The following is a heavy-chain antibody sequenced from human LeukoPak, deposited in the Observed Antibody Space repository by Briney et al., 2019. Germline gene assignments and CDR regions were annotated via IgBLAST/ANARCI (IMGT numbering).Heavy chain of an antibody. CDR3: ARTLYYYDSSGYSNYYYYMDV. D-gene: IGHD3-22*01. Sequence: SETLSLTRTVSGYSISSGYYWGWIRQPPGKGLEWIGSIYHSGSTYYNPPLKSRVTISVDTSKNQFSLKLSSVTAADTAVYYCARTLYYYDSSGYSNYYYYMDVWGKGTTVTVSS. CDR1: GYSISSGYY. V-gene: IGHV4-38-2*02. CDR2: IYHSGST. J-gene: IGHJ6*03.